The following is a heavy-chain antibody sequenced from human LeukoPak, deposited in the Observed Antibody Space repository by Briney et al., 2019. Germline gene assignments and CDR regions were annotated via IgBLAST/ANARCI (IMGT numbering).Heavy chain of an antibody. CDR3: ARLHITIFGVVNRDYYYGMDV. J-gene: IGHJ6*02. D-gene: IGHD3-3*01. Sequence: GESLKISCKGSGYSFTSYWISWVRQMPGKGLEWMGRIDPSDSYTNYSPSFQGHVTISADKSISTAYLQWSSLKASDTAMYYCARLHITIFGVVNRDYYYGMDVWGQGTTVTVSS. CDR2: IDPSDSYT. CDR1: GYSFTSYW. V-gene: IGHV5-10-1*01.